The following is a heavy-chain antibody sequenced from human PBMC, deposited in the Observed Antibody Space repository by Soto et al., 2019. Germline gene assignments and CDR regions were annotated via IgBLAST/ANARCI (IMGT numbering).Heavy chain of an antibody. CDR3: AREAAGLGNWFDP. Sequence: QVQLQESGPGLVKPSQTLSLTCNVSGGSISSGGYYWSWIRQHPGKGLEWIGYIYHSGSTYYNPSLKSRVTISVDTSKNQFSLKLSSVTAADTAVYYCAREAAGLGNWFDPWGQGTRVTVSS. V-gene: IGHV4-31*03. J-gene: IGHJ5*02. CDR2: IYHSGST. CDR1: GGSISSGGYY. D-gene: IGHD6-13*01.